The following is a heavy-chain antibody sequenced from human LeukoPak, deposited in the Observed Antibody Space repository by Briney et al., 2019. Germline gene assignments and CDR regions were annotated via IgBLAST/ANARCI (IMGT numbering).Heavy chain of an antibody. V-gene: IGHV3-30*04. Sequence: TGGSLRLSCAASGFTFSSYAMHWVRQAPGKGLECVAVISYDGSNKYYADSVKGRFTISRDNSKNTLYLQMNSLRAEDTAVYYCARSNHDAFDIWGQGTMVTVSS. J-gene: IGHJ3*02. CDR3: ARSNHDAFDI. CDR1: GFTFSSYA. D-gene: IGHD1-14*01. CDR2: ISYDGSNK.